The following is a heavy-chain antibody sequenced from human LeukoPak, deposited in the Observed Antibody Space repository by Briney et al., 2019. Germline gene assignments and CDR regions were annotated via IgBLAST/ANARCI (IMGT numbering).Heavy chain of an antibody. CDR3: ARDPQDERGYSGDYYYYYMDV. V-gene: IGHV4-34*01. CDR2: INHSEYI. D-gene: IGHD5-12*01. Sequence: SETLSLTCAVYGGSFSGYYWSWIRQPPGKGLEWIGEINHSEYINYNPSLKSRVTISVDTSKNQFSLKLSSVTAADTAVYYCARDPQDERGYSGDYYYYYMDVWGKGTTVTVSS. CDR1: GGSFSGYY. J-gene: IGHJ6*03.